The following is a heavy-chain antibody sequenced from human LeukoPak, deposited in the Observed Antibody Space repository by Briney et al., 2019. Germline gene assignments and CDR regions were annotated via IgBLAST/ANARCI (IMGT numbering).Heavy chain of an antibody. CDR2: INHSGST. Sequence: SETLSLTCAVYGGSFSGYYWSWIRQPPGKGLEWIGEINHSGSTNYNPSLKSRVTISVDTSKNQFSLKLSSVTAADTAVYYCATGFDAFDIWGQGTMVTVSS. CDR3: ATGFDAFDI. J-gene: IGHJ3*02. V-gene: IGHV4-34*01. CDR1: GGSFSGYY.